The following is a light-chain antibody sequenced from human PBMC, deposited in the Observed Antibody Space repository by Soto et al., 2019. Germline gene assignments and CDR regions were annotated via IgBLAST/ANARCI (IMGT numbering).Light chain of an antibody. Sequence: IQMTQSPSSLSASVGDRVTITCRASQSISSSLNWYQQKPGKAPNLLIYAASRLQSAVPSRFSVSGSGTDFTLTISSLQPEDFATYDCQQSYSTPPSTFGQGTRLEIK. J-gene: IGKJ5*01. CDR3: QQSYSTPPST. V-gene: IGKV1-39*01. CDR2: AAS. CDR1: QSISSS.